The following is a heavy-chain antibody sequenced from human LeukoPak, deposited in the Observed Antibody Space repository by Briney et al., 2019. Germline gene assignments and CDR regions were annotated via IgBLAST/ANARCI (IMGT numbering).Heavy chain of an antibody. V-gene: IGHV3-30*18. CDR1: GFTFSSYG. CDR3: AKDPYRVVVATGNYLDP. CDR2: ISHDGSNI. J-gene: IGHJ5*02. Sequence: PGRSLRLSCAASGFTFSSYGMHWVRQAPGKGLEWVAVISHDGSNIYYGDSVKGRFSISRDNSKNTLYLQMSSLRVEDTAVYYCAKDPYRVVVATGNYLDPWGQGTLVTVSS. D-gene: IGHD2-15*01.